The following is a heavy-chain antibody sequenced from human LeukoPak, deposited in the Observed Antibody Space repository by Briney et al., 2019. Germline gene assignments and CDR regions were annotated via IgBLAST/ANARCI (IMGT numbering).Heavy chain of an antibody. Sequence: SQTLSLTCAISGDSVSSNSAAWNWIRQSPSRGLEWLGRTYYRSKWYNDYAVSVKSRITINPDTSKNQFSLQLNSVTPGDTAVYYCARGSTPYCGGDCYFHFDYWGQGTLVTVSS. J-gene: IGHJ4*02. D-gene: IGHD2-21*01. CDR3: ARGSTPYCGGDCYFHFDY. V-gene: IGHV6-1*01. CDR2: TYYRSKWYN. CDR1: GDSVSSNSAA.